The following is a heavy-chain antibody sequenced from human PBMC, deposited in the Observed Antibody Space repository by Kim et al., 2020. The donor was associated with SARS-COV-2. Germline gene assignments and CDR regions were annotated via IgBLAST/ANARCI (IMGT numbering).Heavy chain of an antibody. D-gene: IGHD3-10*01. J-gene: IGHJ6*02. V-gene: IGHV3-21*01. CDR1: GFTFSSYS. CDR2: ISSSSSYI. CDR3: ARDGGYGSGSYYYYYGMDV. Sequence: GGSLRLSCAASGFTFSSYSMNWVRQAPGKGLEWVSSISSSSSYIYYADSVKGRFTISRDNAKNSLYLQMNSLRAEDTAVYYCARDGGYGSGSYYYYYGMDVWGQGTTVTVSS.